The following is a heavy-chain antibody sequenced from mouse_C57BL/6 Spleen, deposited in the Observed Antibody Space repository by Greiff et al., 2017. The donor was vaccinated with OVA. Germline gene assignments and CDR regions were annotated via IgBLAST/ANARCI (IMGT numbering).Heavy chain of an antibody. Sequence: VQLQQSGAELVKPGASVKISCKASGYAFSSYWMNWVKQRPGKGLEWIGQIYPGDGDTNYNGKFKGKATLTADKSSSTAYMQLSSLTSEDSAVYFCARSGYGSSYRWYFDVWGTGTTVTVSS. D-gene: IGHD1-1*01. CDR1: GYAFSSYW. CDR2: IYPGDGDT. J-gene: IGHJ1*03. CDR3: ARSGYGSSYRWYFDV. V-gene: IGHV1-80*01.